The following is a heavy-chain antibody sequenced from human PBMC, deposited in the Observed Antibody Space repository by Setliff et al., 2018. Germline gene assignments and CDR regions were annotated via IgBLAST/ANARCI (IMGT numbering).Heavy chain of an antibody. D-gene: IGHD6-13*01. J-gene: IGHJ4*02. CDR2: ISGNGGRT. CDR3: ARDFGSTWLNYFDY. CDR1: GFTFSSYT. Sequence: PGGSLRLSCAASGFTFSSYTMHWVRQAPGKGLEYVSEISGNGGRTYYADSVKGRFTISRDNSKNTLYLQMGSLRAEDMAVYYCARDFGSTWLNYFDYWGQGTLVTVSS. V-gene: IGHV3-64*02.